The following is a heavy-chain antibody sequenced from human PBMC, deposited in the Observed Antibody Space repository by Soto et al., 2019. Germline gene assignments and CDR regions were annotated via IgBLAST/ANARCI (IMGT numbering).Heavy chain of an antibody. J-gene: IGHJ4*02. CDR3: ARDSSCSGGSCYFKSYTYYFDY. Sequence: QVQLVESGGGVVQPGRSLRLSCAASGFTFSSYGMHWVRQAPGKGLEWVAVIWYDGSNKYYADSVKGRFTISRDNSKNTLYLQMNSLRAEDTAVYYCARDSSCSGGSCYFKSYTYYFDYWGQGTLVTVSS. D-gene: IGHD2-15*01. CDR1: GFTFSSYG. CDR2: IWYDGSNK. V-gene: IGHV3-33*01.